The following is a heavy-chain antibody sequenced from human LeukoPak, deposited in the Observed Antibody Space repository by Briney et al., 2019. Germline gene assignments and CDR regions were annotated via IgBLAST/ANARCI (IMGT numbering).Heavy chain of an antibody. CDR3: AKDEGGYYDRSGYYYFDY. Sequence: PGGSLRLTCAASGFTFSGYAMSWVRQAPGKGLEWVSAISGSGGSTYYADSVKGRFTISRDNSKNTLYLQMNSLRAEDTAVYYCAKDEGGYYDRSGYYYFDYWGQGTLVTVSS. V-gene: IGHV3-23*01. J-gene: IGHJ4*02. D-gene: IGHD3-22*01. CDR2: ISGSGGST. CDR1: GFTFSGYA.